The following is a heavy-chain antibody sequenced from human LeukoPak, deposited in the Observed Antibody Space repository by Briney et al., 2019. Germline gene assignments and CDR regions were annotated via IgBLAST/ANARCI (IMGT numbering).Heavy chain of an antibody. D-gene: IGHD2-15*01. CDR2: IYPGDSDT. V-gene: IGHV5-51*01. CDR1: GYSFTTYW. CDR3: ARQQVAYYYYYGMDV. Sequence: GESLKISCKGSGYSFTTYWIAWVRQMPGKGPEWMGIIYPGDSDTRYSPSFQGQVTISADKSISTAFLQWSSLKASDTAMYYCARQQVAYYYYYGMDVWGKGTTVTVSS. J-gene: IGHJ6*04.